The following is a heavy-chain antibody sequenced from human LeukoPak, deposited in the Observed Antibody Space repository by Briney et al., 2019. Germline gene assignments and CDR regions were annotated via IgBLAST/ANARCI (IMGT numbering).Heavy chain of an antibody. CDR1: GFTFDDYA. CDR3: AKGGFGYYDSSGYSDI. J-gene: IGHJ3*02. CDR2: ISWNSGSI. Sequence: GGSLRLSCAASGFTFDDYAMHWVRQAPGKGLEWVSGISWNSGSIGYADSVKGRFTISRDNAKNSLYLQMNSLRAEDTALYYCAKGGFGYYDSSGYSDIWGQGTMVTVSS. D-gene: IGHD3-22*01. V-gene: IGHV3-9*01.